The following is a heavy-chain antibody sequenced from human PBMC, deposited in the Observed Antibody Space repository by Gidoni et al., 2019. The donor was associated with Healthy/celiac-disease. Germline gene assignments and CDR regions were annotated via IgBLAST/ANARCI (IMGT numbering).Heavy chain of an antibody. CDR3: ARGISSRAFDI. CDR2: IYTSGST. D-gene: IGHD2-2*01. V-gene: IGHV4-61*02. CDR1: GGSISSGSYY. Sequence: QVQLQESGPGLVKPSQTLSLTCTVPGGSISSGSYYWSWIRQPAGKGLEWIGRIYTSGSTNYNPSLKSRVTISVDTSKNQFSLKLSSVTAADTAVYYCARGISSRAFDIWGQGTMVTVSS. J-gene: IGHJ3*02.